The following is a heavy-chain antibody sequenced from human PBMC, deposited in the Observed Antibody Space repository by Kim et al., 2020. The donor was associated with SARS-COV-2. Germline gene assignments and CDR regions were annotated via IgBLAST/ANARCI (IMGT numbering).Heavy chain of an antibody. V-gene: IGHV3-23*03. Sequence: GGSLRLSCAASGFTFSSYAMSWVRQAPGKGLEWVSSIYSGGGRTYYADSVKGRFTISRDNTKNTLYLQMNGLRAGDTAAYFCAGGGGFYYGMDVWGQGTTVTVSS. J-gene: IGHJ6*02. D-gene: IGHD3-16*01. CDR2: IYSGGGRT. CDR3: AGGGGFYYGMDV. CDR1: GFTFSSYA.